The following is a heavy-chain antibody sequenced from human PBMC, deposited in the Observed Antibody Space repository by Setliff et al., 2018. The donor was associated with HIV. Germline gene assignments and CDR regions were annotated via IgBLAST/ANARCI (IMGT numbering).Heavy chain of an antibody. Sequence: PSETLSLTCAVYGVSFSGYSWSWIRQPPGKGLGWIGEIFHNGTINCNPSLKSRVALSIDTFKSQISLNMTSLTTADTAIYYCGRGPHIVGAPWAVIDYWAQGKPVTVSS. V-gene: IGHV4-34*01. J-gene: IGHJ4*02. D-gene: IGHD1-26*01. CDR3: GRGPHIVGAPWAVIDY. CDR2: IFHNGTI. CDR1: GVSFSGYS.